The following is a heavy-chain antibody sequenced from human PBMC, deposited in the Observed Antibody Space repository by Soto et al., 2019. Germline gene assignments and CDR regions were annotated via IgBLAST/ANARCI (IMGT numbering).Heavy chain of an antibody. V-gene: IGHV3-23*01. J-gene: IGHJ6*02. Sequence: EAQLSESGGDSVQPGGSLRLSCGASGFTFSTHAMSWVRRFPGKGLQWASAISGSGDRTYYADSVKGRFTISRDNSRNRLYRQMTSLSAEDTAICYCVKDWSGDKCPCMDVWGPGATVTVSS. CDR1: GFTFSTHA. CDR3: VKDWSGDKCPCMDV. CDR2: ISGSGDRT. D-gene: IGHD3-3*01.